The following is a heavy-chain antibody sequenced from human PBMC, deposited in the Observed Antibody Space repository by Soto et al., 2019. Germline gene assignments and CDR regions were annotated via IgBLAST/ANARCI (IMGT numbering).Heavy chain of an antibody. CDR3: ARETTDYYGSGVYFDY. J-gene: IGHJ4*02. V-gene: IGHV1-69*13. CDR1: GGTFSSYA. Sequence: SVKVSFKASGGTFSSYAISWLRQAPGQGLEWMGGIIPIFGTANYAQKFQGRVTITADESTSTAYMELSSLRSEDTAVYYCARETTDYYGSGVYFDYWGQGTLVTVSS. D-gene: IGHD3-10*01. CDR2: IIPIFGTA.